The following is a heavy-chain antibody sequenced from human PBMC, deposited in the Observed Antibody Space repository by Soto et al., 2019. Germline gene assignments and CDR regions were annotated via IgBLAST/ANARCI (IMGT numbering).Heavy chain of an antibody. V-gene: IGHV1-46*01. J-gene: IGHJ4*02. D-gene: IGHD3-22*01. CDR1: GYTFTSYY. CDR2: INPSGGST. Sequence: GASVKVSCKASGYTFTSYYMHWVRQAPGQGLEWMGIINPSGGSTSYAQKFQGRVTMTRDTSTSTVYMELSSLRSEDTAVYYCARGDRYYYDSSGSPAPDYWGQGTLVTVSS. CDR3: ARGDRYYYDSSGSPAPDY.